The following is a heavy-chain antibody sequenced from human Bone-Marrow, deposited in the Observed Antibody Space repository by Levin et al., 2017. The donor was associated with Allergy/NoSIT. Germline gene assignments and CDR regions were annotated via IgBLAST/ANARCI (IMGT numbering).Heavy chain of an antibody. CDR3: ASEYYGVWTGYYYDY. Sequence: GGSLRLSCAASGFSFRSYWMHWVRQAPGKGLVWVSRISSDGSTTTYADSVKGRFTISRDNAKNTLYLHMNSLRAEDTAVYYCASEYYGVWTGYYYDYWGQGTLVTVSS. V-gene: IGHV3-74*01. CDR1: GFSFRSYW. CDR2: ISSDGSTT. J-gene: IGHJ4*02. D-gene: IGHD3/OR15-3a*01.